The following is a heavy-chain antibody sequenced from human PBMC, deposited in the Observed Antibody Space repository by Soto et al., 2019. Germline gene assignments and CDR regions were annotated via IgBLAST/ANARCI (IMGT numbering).Heavy chain of an antibody. CDR1: GFSLSTSGVG. D-gene: IGHD6-19*01. V-gene: IGHV2-5*02. J-gene: IGHJ5*02. CDR3: AHSPGVHSGGNNWFDP. Sequence: QITLKESGPTLVKPTQTLTLTCTFSGFSLSTSGVGVGWIRQPPGKALEWLALIYWDDDKRYSPSLKSRLTITKDTSKNQVVLTMTNMDPVDTATYYCAHSPGVHSGGNNWFDPWGQGTLVTVSS. CDR2: IYWDDDK.